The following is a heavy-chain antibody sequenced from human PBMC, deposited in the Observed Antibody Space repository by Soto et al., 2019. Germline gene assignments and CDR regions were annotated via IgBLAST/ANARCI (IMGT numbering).Heavy chain of an antibody. CDR3: ASPGPHDAFDI. J-gene: IGHJ3*02. CDR2: IIPIFGTA. V-gene: IGHV1-69*06. CDR1: GDTFSSYA. Sequence: VKVYCKAAGDTFSSYAISWVRQAPGQGLEWMGGIIPIFGTANYTQKFQGRVTITADKSTSTAYMELSSLRSEDTAVYYCASPGPHDAFDIWGQGTMVTVSS.